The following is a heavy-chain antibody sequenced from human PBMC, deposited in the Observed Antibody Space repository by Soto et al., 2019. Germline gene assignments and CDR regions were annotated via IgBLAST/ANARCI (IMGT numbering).Heavy chain of an antibody. CDR2: IIPIFGTA. CDR3: AREEEGDPENGRDV. J-gene: IGHJ6*02. Sequence: SVKVSCKASGGTFSSYAISWVRQAPGQGLEWMGGIIPIFGTANYALKFQGRVTITADESTSTAYMELSSLRSEDTAVYYCAREEEGDPENGRDVWCQGTTVTVSS. CDR1: GGTFSSYA. V-gene: IGHV1-69*13. D-gene: IGHD3-16*01.